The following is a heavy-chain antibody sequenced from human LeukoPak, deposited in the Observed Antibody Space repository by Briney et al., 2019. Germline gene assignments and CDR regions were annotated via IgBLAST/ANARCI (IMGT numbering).Heavy chain of an antibody. V-gene: IGHV3-20*01. D-gene: IGHD3-10*01. CDR3: ARSKAISYGSGILSGASDY. Sequence: GGSLRLSCAASGFTFDDYGMSWVRQAPGKGLECVSGINWNGGSTGYADSVKGRFTISRDNAKNSLYLQMDSLRAEDTALYHCARSKAISYGSGILSGASDYWGQGTLVTVSS. CDR2: INWNGGST. CDR1: GFTFDDYG. J-gene: IGHJ4*02.